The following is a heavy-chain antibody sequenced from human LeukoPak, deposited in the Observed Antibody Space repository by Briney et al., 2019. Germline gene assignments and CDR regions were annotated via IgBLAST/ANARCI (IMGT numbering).Heavy chain of an antibody. D-gene: IGHD3-10*01. V-gene: IGHV3-23*01. CDR3: AKVYYGSGSYYRGAFDY. CDR1: GFTFSSYA. Sequence: GGSLRLSCAASGFTFSSYAMSWVRQAPGKGLEWVSAISGSGGSTYYADSVKGRFTISRDNSKNTLYLQMSSLRAEDTAVYYCAKVYYGSGSYYRGAFDYWGQGTLVTVSS. CDR2: ISGSGGST. J-gene: IGHJ4*02.